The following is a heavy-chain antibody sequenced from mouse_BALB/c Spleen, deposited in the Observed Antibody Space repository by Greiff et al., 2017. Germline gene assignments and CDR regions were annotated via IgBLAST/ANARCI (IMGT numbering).Heavy chain of an antibody. Sequence: VKVVESGPGLVQPSQSLSITCTVSGFSLTSYGVHWVRQSPGKGLEWLGVIWSGGSTDYNAAFISRLSISKDNSKSQVFFKMNSLQANDTAIYYCARIWSYAMDYWGQGTSVTVSS. CDR3: ARIWSYAMDY. D-gene: IGHD1-1*02. J-gene: IGHJ4*01. CDR2: IWSGGST. CDR1: GFSLTSYG. V-gene: IGHV2-2*02.